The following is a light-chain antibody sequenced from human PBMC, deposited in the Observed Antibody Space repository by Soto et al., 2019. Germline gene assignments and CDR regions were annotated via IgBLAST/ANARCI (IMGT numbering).Light chain of an antibody. CDR2: GAS. CDR3: QQYNNWPLT. Sequence: ETVMSQSPDTLSLSPEERATLSCRASQSVSDNLAWYQQRPGQGPRLLIYGASTRATGIPARFSGSGSGTVFTLTISSLQSEDFAVYYCQQYNNWPLTFAGGANVDIK. V-gene: IGKV3-15*01. J-gene: IGKJ4*01. CDR1: QSVSDN.